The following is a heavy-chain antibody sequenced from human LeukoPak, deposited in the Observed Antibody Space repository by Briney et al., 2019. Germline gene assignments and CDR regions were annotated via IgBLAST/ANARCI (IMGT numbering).Heavy chain of an antibody. CDR1: GFTFSSFG. Sequence: GGSLRLSCAASGFTFSSFGMHWVRQAPGEGLEWVAFIRYDESKTFYADSVKGRFTISRDNSKNTLYLQMNSLRAEDTAVYYCAKDRVPGIAAPGPFDYWGQGTLVTVSS. D-gene: IGHD6-13*01. CDR3: AKDRVPGIAAPGPFDY. V-gene: IGHV3-30*02. CDR2: IRYDESKT. J-gene: IGHJ4*02.